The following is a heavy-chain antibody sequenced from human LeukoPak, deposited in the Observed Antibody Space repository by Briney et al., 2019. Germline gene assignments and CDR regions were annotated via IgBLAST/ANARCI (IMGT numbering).Heavy chain of an antibody. CDR1: GDSISPYY. J-gene: IGHJ4*02. D-gene: IGHD3-16*01. CDR2: IYYSGTT. V-gene: IGHV4-59*08. Sequence: SETLSLTCTVSGDSISPYYWSWLRQPPGKGLEWIAYIYYSGTTNYNPSLKRRVTISVDTSSNQFSLKLSSVTAADTAVYYCARHAHWGTGLLPYWGQGTLVTVSS. CDR3: ARHAHWGTGLLPY.